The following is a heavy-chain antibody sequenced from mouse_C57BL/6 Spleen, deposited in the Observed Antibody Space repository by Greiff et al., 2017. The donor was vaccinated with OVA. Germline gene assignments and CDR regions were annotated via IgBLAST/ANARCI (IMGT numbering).Heavy chain of an antibody. V-gene: IGHV1-80*01. D-gene: IGHD2-1*01. Sequence: VQLQESGAELVKPGASVKISCKASGSAFSSYWMNWVKQRPGKGLEWIGQIYPGDGDTNYNGKFKGKATLTADKSSSTAYMQLSSLTSEDSAVYFCARSVGNPWGFDGWGTGTTVTVSS. CDR2: IYPGDGDT. CDR3: ARSVGNPWGFDG. CDR1: GSAFSSYW. J-gene: IGHJ1*03.